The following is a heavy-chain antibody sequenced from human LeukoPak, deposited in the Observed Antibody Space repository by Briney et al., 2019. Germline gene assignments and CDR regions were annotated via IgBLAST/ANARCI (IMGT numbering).Heavy chain of an antibody. CDR3: VGFNTDRFWSGYSKANWFDP. Sequence: SETLCLTCTVSGGSISSSSYYWGWIRQPPGKGLEWIGSIYYSGSTYYNPSLKSRVTISVDTSKNQFSLKLSSVTAADTAVYYCVGFNTDRFWSGYSKANWFDPWGQGTLVTVSS. V-gene: IGHV4-39*01. D-gene: IGHD3-3*01. CDR2: IYYSGST. J-gene: IGHJ5*02. CDR1: GGSISSSSYY.